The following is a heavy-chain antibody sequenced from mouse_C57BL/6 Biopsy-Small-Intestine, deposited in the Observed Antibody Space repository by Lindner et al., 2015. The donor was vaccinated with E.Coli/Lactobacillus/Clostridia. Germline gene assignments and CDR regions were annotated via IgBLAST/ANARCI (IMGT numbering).Heavy chain of an antibody. J-gene: IGHJ4*01. V-gene: IGHV2-9*02. Sequence: VQLQESGPVLVAPSQSLSITCTVSGFSLTSYGVHWVRQPPGKGLEWLGVIWAGGSTNYNSALMSRLSISKDNSKSQVFLKMNSLQTDDTAMYYCAKDYYDGSPYAMDYWGQGTSVTVSS. CDR1: GFSLTSYG. CDR2: IWAGGST. D-gene: IGHD1-1*01. CDR3: AKDYYDGSPYAMDY.